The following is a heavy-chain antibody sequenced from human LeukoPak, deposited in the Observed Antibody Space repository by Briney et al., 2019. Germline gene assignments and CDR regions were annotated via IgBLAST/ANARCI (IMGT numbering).Heavy chain of an antibody. CDR1: GDTFTSYG. D-gene: IGHD3-9*01. J-gene: IGHJ4*02. Sequence: ASVKVSCKGSGDTFTSYGINWVRQATGQGLEWMRWMNPNSGNTGYAQKFQGRVTMTRNTSISTAYMELSSLRSEDTAVYYCARGSGDYDILTGYDYWGQGTLVTVSS. CDR2: MNPNSGNT. V-gene: IGHV1-8*02. CDR3: ARGSGDYDILTGYDY.